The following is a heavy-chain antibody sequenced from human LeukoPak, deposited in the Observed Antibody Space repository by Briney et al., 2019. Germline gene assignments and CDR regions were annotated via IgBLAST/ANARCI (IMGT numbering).Heavy chain of an antibody. J-gene: IGHJ4*02. CDR1: GFTFSSYW. CDR3: ARGFVYDSSGPYFDY. D-gene: IGHD3-22*01. Sequence: PGGSLRLSCAASGFTFSSYWMSWVRQAPGKGLEWVANISQDGSEKYYVDSVKGRFTISRDNAKNSLYLQMNSLRAEDTAVYFCARGFVYDSSGPYFDYWGQGTLVTVSS. V-gene: IGHV3-7*04. CDR2: ISQDGSEK.